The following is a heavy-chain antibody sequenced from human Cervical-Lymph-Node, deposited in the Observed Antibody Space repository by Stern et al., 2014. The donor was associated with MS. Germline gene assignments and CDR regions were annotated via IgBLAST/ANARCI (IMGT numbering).Heavy chain of an antibody. CDR3: ATQTTQNTVVIAGWYFDL. D-gene: IGHD4-23*01. CDR1: GFTFSDYY. Sequence: QVQLVQSGGGLVKPGRSLRLSCAASGFTFSDYYMSWIRQAPGKGLEWVSHISRDGNSRWHADSVKGRFTISRDNARNSLYLYMNSLRGEDTAVYYCATQTTQNTVVIAGWYFDLWGRGTLVTVSS. V-gene: IGHV3-11*01. CDR2: ISRDGNSR. J-gene: IGHJ2*01.